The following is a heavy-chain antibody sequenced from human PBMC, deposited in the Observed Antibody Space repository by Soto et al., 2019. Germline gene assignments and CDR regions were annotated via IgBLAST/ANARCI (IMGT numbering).Heavy chain of an antibody. CDR3: ARDWFGIDY. J-gene: IGHJ4*02. CDR1: GYTFTSYG. D-gene: IGHD3-16*01. V-gene: IGHV1-18*01. Sequence: QVQLVQSGAEVKKPGASVKVSCKASGYTFTSYGISWVRQAPGQGLEWMGWINPYNGNTNYAQKLQGRVTMTTDTSTNTPYMELRSMRSDDTALYYCARDWFGIDYWGQGTLVTVSS. CDR2: INPYNGNT.